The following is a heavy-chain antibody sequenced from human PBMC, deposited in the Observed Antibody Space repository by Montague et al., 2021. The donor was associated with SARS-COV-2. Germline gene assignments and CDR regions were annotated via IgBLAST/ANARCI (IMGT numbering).Heavy chain of an antibody. CDR1: GGSTSSSSYY. V-gene: IGHV4-39*07. CDR3: ARVGRQQLVRLSGMDV. CDR2: IYYSGST. J-gene: IGHJ6*02. D-gene: IGHD6-13*01. Sequence: SETLSLTRTVSGGSTSSSSYYWGWIRQPPGKGLEWIGSIYYSGSTYYNPSLKSRVTISVDTSKNQFSLKLSSVTAADTAVYYCARVGRQQLVRLSGMDVWGQGTTVTVSS.